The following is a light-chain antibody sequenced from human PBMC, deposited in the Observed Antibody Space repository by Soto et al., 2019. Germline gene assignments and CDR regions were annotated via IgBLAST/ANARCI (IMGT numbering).Light chain of an antibody. V-gene: IGKV1-5*01. J-gene: IGKJ1*01. Sequence: DIQMTQSPSTLSASVGDRVTITCRASEGISRWLAWYQHKPGKAPNLLIYAASTLGSGVPSRFSGNESGTEFTLTISSLQPDDSAIYFCQQYNSYPGTFGQGTKV. CDR2: AAS. CDR3: QQYNSYPGT. CDR1: EGISRW.